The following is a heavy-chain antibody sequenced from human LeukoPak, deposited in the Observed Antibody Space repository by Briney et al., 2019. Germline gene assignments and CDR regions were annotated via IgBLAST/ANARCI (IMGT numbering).Heavy chain of an antibody. J-gene: IGHJ6*04. D-gene: IGHD2-2*01. CDR1: GFTFSNYA. CDR2: ISYDGSNK. V-gene: IGHV3-30*18. Sequence: PGGSLRLSCAASGFTFSNYAMSWVRQAPGKGLEWVAVISYDGSNKYYADSVKGRFTISRDNSKNTLYLQMNSLRAEDTAVYYCAKDRGPAAASYYYYGMDVWGKGTTVTVSS. CDR3: AKDRGPAAASYYYYGMDV.